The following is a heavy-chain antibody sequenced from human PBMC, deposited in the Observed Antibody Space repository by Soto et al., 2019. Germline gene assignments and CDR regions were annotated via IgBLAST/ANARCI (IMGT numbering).Heavy chain of an antibody. CDR3: ARDDSGFSGSHYIDYFNY. CDR2: INAGNGNT. J-gene: IGHJ4*02. Sequence: ASVKVSCKASGYTFTSYAMHWVRQAPGQRLEWMGWINAGNGNTKYSQKFQGRVTITRDTSASTAYMELSSLRSEDTAVYYCARDDSGFSGSHYIDYFNYWGQGALVTVSS. V-gene: IGHV1-3*01. D-gene: IGHD1-26*01. CDR1: GYTFTSYA.